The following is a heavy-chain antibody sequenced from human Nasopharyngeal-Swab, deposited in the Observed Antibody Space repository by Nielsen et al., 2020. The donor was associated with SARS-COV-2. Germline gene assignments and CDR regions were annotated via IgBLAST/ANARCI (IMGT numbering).Heavy chain of an antibody. J-gene: IGHJ6*02. CDR2: ISYDGSNK. CDR1: GFTFSSYA. D-gene: IGHD3-22*01. V-gene: IGHV3-30-3*01. CDR3: ARNPVVVDLVSGMDV. Sequence: GESLKISCAASGFTFSSYAMHRVRQAPGKGLEWVAVISYDGSNKYYADSVKGRFTISRDNSKNTLYLQMNSLRAEDTAVYYCARNPVVVDLVSGMDVWGQGTTVTVSS.